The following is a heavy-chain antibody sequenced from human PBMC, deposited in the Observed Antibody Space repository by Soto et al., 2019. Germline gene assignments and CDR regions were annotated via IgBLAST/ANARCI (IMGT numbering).Heavy chain of an antibody. CDR3: ARDRAHIVVVPAATNSFDY. D-gene: IGHD2-2*01. Sequence: QVQLVESGGGLVKPGGSLRLSCAAAGFTFSDYYMSWIRQAPGKGLEWVSYISSSGSTIYYADSVKGRFTISRDNAKNSLYLQMNSLRAEDTAVYYCARDRAHIVVVPAATNSFDYWGQGTMVTVSS. V-gene: IGHV3-11*01. CDR2: ISSSGSTI. CDR1: GFTFSDYY. J-gene: IGHJ4*02.